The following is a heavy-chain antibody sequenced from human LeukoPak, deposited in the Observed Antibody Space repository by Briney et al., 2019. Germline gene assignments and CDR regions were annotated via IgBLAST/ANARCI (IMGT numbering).Heavy chain of an antibody. Sequence: SETLSLTCTVSGGSISSSSAYWGWVRQPPGKGLEWIGSIYYSKNTYYNPSLKSRVTISADTSKNQFSLTLGSVSATDTAVYYCVSPRGFSYGYFDYWGQGTLVTVSS. CDR3: VSPRGFSYGYFDY. CDR2: IYYSKNT. D-gene: IGHD5-18*01. CDR1: GGSISSSSAY. V-gene: IGHV4-39*01. J-gene: IGHJ4*02.